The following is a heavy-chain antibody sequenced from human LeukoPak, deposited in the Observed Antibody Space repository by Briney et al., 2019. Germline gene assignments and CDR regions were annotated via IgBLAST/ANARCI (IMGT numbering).Heavy chain of an antibody. CDR1: GFTFSSYS. V-gene: IGHV3-48*01. J-gene: IGHJ4*02. CDR2: ISSSSSTI. CDR3: ARDAGEGGTPVVTSHY. Sequence: GGSLRLSCAASGFTFSSYSMNWVRQAPGKGLEWVSYISSSSSTIYYADSVKGRFTISRDNAKNSLYLQMNSLRAEDTAVYYCARDAGEGGTPVVTSHYWGQGTLVTVSS. D-gene: IGHD4-23*01.